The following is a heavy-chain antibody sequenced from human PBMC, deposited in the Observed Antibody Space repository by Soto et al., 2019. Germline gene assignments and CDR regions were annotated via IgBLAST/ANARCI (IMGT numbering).Heavy chain of an antibody. D-gene: IGHD3-16*01. CDR1: GVTFSSYA. Sequence: PGGSLRLSCAASGVTFSSYAMHWVRQAPGKGLEWVSTLSNSGGTTYYPDSVKGRFTISRDSSKSTLYLEMNSLRAEDTAVYYCARRGIGYYNMDVWGRGTTVTVSS. CDR2: LSNSGGTT. CDR3: ARRGIGYYNMDV. V-gene: IGHV3-23*01. J-gene: IGHJ6*03.